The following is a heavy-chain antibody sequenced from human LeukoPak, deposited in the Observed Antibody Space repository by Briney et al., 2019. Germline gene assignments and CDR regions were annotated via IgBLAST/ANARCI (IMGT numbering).Heavy chain of an antibody. J-gene: IGHJ4*02. D-gene: IGHD3-9*01. CDR1: GYTFTSYY. Sequence: ASVKASCKASGYTFTSYYMHWVRQAPGQGLEWMGIINPSGGSTSYAQKFQGRVTMTRDMSTSTVYMELSSLRSEDTAVYYCARGLVLRYFDWLPAYYFDYWGQGTLVTVSS. CDR2: INPSGGST. CDR3: ARGLVLRYFDWLPAYYFDY. V-gene: IGHV1-46*01.